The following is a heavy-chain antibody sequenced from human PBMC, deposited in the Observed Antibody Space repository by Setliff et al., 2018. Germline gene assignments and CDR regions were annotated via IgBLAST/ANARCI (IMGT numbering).Heavy chain of an antibody. Sequence: GGSLRLSCEASGFSFSNYAMNWVRQAPGKGLEWVASFSSRNDYIYHADSVKGRFTISRDNAKTSLYLQMDSLRGEDTAVYYCARAVINDAFDIWGQGTMVTVSS. CDR2: FSSRNDYI. CDR3: ARAVINDAFDI. D-gene: IGHD2-21*01. V-gene: IGHV3-21*01. J-gene: IGHJ3*02. CDR1: GFSFSNYA.